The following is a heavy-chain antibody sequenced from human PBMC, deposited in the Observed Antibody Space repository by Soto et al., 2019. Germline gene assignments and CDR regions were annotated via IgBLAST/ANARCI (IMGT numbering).Heavy chain of an antibody. D-gene: IGHD3-3*01. Sequence: PGGSLRLSCAASGVTFSGSAMHWVRQASGKGLEWVGRIRSKANSYATAYAASVKGRFTISRDDSKNTAYLQMNGLKTEDTAVYYCTTDYDFWSGYWSHYYGMDVWGQGTTVTVSS. CDR2: IRSKANSYAT. CDR3: TTDYDFWSGYWSHYYGMDV. V-gene: IGHV3-73*01. CDR1: GVTFSGSA. J-gene: IGHJ6*02.